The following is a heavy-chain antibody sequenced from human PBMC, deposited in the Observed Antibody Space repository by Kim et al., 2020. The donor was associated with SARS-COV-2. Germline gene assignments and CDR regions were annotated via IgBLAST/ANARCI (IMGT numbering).Heavy chain of an antibody. CDR2: ISSSGSTI. J-gene: IGHJ3*02. CDR1: GFTFSSYE. CDR3: ARVSGYSFNAFDI. Sequence: GGSLRLSCAASGFTFSSYEMNWVRQAPGKGLEWVSYISSSGSTIYYADSVKGRFTISRDNAKNSLYLQMNSLRAEDTAVYYCARVSGYSFNAFDIWGQGTMVTVSS. V-gene: IGHV3-48*03. D-gene: IGHD5-18*01.